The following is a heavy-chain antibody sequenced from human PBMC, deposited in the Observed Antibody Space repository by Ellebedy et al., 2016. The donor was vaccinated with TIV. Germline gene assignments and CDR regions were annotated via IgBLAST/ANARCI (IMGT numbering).Heavy chain of an antibody. D-gene: IGHD3-3*01. V-gene: IGHV3-74*01. J-gene: IGHJ5*02. CDR2: INNDGTGT. CDR3: ATDPHELWSGRNWFDP. CDR1: GFTFSWYW. Sequence: GESLKISXAASGFTFSWYWMHWVRQVPGKGLVWVSRINNDGTGTTYADSVKGRFTISRDNAKNSLYLQMNSLRDEDTAVYYCATDPHELWSGRNWFDPWGQGTLVTVSS.